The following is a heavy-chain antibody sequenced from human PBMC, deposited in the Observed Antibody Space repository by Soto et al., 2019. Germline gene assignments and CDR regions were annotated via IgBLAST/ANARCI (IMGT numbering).Heavy chain of an antibody. V-gene: IGHV1-18*04. CDR3: ARVSYYDALTGYYPKKYYYYAMDV. J-gene: IGHJ6*02. D-gene: IGHD3-9*01. CDR1: GYTFSSYG. CDR2: ISADKGNS. Sequence: QVGLVQSGPEVKKPGASVKVSCKASGYTFSSYGITWVRQAPGQGLEWMGWISADKGNSNYAQRFQARVTMTTDTSTSTAYMELRSLTSDDTAVDYCARVSYYDALTGYYPKKYYYYAMDVWGQGTTVTVSS.